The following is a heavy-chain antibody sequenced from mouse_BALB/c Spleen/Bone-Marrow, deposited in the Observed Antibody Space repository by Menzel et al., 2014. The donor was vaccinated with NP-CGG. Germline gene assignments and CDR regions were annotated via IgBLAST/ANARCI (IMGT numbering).Heavy chain of an antibody. J-gene: IGHJ3*01. D-gene: IGHD1-1*01. CDR2: ISYDGSN. CDR3: ARGFITTVVPFAY. V-gene: IGHV3-6*02. Sequence: EVQLQQSGPGLVKPSQSLPLTCSVTGYSITSGYYWHWIRQFPGNKLEWMGYISYDGSNNYSPSLKNRISITRDTSKNQFFLKLNSVTTEDTATYYCARGFITTVVPFAYWGQGTLVTVSA. CDR1: GYSITSGYY.